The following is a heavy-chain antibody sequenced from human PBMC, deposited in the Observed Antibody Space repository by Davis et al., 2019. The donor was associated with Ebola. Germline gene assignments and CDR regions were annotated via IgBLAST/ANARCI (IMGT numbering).Heavy chain of an antibody. J-gene: IGHJ5*02. D-gene: IGHD3-3*01. V-gene: IGHV4-34*01. CDR2: INHSGST. CDR3: ARVRAAPYDFWSGYYEGWFDP. Sequence: PSETLSLTCAVYGGSFSGYYWSWIRQPPGKGLEWIGEINHSGSTNYNPSLKSRVTISVDTSKNQFSLKLSSVTAADTAVYYCARVRAAPYDFWSGYYEGWFDPWGQGTLVTVSS. CDR1: GGSFSGYY.